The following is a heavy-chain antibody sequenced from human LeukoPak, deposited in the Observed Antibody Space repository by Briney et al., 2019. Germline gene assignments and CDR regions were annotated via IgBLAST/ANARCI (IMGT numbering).Heavy chain of an antibody. J-gene: IGHJ4*02. CDR2: ISAYNGNT. D-gene: IGHD2-21*01. CDR1: GYTFTSYG. CDR3: ARYCGGDCLWEEFDY. Sequence: ASVKVSCKASGYTFTSYGISWVRRAPGQGLEWMGWISAYNGNTNYAQKLQGRVTMTTDTSTSTAYMELRSLRSDDTAVYYCARYCGGDCLWEEFDYWGQGTLVTVSS. V-gene: IGHV1-18*01.